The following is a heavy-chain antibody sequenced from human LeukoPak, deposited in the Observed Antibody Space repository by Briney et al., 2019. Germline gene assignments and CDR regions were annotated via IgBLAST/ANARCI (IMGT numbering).Heavy chain of an antibody. CDR3: TPSHY. CDR2: VKNKADGGTT. J-gene: IGHJ4*02. V-gene: IGHV3-15*01. D-gene: IGHD2-2*01. CDR1: GFTFTDAW. Sequence: GGSLRLSCTASGFTFTDAWMSWVRQAPGKGLEWVGRVKNKADGGTTDYAAPVKGRFTISRDDSKNTIYLQMNSLKVEDTAIYYRTPSHYWGQGTLVTVSS.